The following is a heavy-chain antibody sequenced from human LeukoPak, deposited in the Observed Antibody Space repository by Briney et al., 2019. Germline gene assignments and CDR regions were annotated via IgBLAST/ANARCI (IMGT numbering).Heavy chain of an antibody. D-gene: IGHD6-13*01. V-gene: IGHV4-34*01. CDR3: ARAKDSSSWPTGYYFDY. J-gene: IGHJ4*02. Sequence: PSETLSLTCTVSGGSISSYYWSWIRQPPGKGLEWIGEINHSGSTNYNPSLKSRVTISVDTSKNQFSLKLSSVTAADTAVYYCARAKDSSSWPTGYYFDYWGQGTLVTVSS. CDR1: GGSISSYY. CDR2: INHSGST.